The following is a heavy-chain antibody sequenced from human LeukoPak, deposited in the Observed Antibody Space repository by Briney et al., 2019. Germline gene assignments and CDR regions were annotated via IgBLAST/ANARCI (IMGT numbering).Heavy chain of an antibody. V-gene: IGHV3-7*03. J-gene: IGHJ4*02. CDR3: ARDQYDTWSRRGNFDS. D-gene: IGHD3-3*01. CDR2: IKLDGSEK. Sequence: GGSLRLSCVASGFTYGKYWMSWVRQAPGKGLEWVANIKLDGSEKNYVDSVKGRFTISRDNTKNSLYLQMNSLRAEDTAVFYCARDQYDTWSRRGNFDSWGQGTLVIVSS. CDR1: GFTYGKYW.